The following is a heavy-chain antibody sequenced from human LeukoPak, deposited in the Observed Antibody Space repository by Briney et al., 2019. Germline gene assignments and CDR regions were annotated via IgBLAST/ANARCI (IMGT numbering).Heavy chain of an antibody. CDR3: ATSYYNILTGFLRYFFDY. CDR1: GYYLTTYW. Sequence: GASLEISCKGSGYYLTTYWIGWGRQMPGKGLEWVGIIYPGDSDTRYSPSFQGQVTISADKSISTAYLQWSSLRPSDTAMYYCATSYYNILTGFLRYFFDYWGQGPLVTVSS. CDR2: IYPGDSDT. V-gene: IGHV5-51*01. J-gene: IGHJ4*02. D-gene: IGHD3-9*01.